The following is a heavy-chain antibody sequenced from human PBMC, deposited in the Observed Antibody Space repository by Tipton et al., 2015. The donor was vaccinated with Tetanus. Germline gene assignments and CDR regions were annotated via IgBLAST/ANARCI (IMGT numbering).Heavy chain of an antibody. CDR2: MFYSGSA. CDR1: GGSISNDNYY. J-gene: IGHJ4*02. V-gene: IGHV4-30-4*01. Sequence: TLSLTCTVSGGSISNDNYYWSWIRQPPGKGLEWIGYMFYSGSAYYNPSLKSRITIFMDTSRNQFSLNLSSVTAADTAVYYCARGPTATSDYWGQGTLVTVSS. CDR3: ARGPTATSDY. D-gene: IGHD4-17*01.